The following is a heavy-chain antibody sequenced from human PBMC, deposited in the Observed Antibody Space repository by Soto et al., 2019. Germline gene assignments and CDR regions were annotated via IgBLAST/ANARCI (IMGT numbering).Heavy chain of an antibody. CDR3: ARNYDFWSGSLPGYYGMDV. Sequence: SVKVSCKASGGTFSSYAISWVRQAPGQGLEWMGGIIPIFGTANYAQKFQGRVTITADESTSTAYMELSSLRSEDTAVYYCARNYDFWSGSLPGYYGMDVWGQGTTVTV. CDR2: IIPIFGTA. CDR1: GGTFSSYA. J-gene: IGHJ6*02. V-gene: IGHV1-69*13. D-gene: IGHD3-3*01.